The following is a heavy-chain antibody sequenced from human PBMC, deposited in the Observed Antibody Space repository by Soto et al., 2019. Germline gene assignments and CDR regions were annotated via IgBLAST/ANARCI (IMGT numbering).Heavy chain of an antibody. J-gene: IGHJ5*02. CDR2: INHSGST. D-gene: IGHD3-10*01. Sequence: PSETLSLTCAVCGGSFSGYYWSWIRQPPGKGLEWIGEINHSGSTNYNPSLKSRVTISVDTSKNQFSLKLSSVTAADTAVYYCARGENYGSGSPSREYWFDPWGQGTLVTVSS. CDR3: ARGENYGSGSPSREYWFDP. V-gene: IGHV4-34*01. CDR1: GGSFSGYY.